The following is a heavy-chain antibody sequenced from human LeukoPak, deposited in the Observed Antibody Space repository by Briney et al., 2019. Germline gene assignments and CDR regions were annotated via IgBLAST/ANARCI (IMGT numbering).Heavy chain of an antibody. CDR2: IYYSKNT. V-gene: IGHV4-39*01. CDR3: VSPRGFSYGYFDY. Sequence: SETLSVTCTVSGGSISSSSAYWGWIRQPPGKGLEWIGSIYYSKNTYYNPSLKSRVTISADTSKNQFSLTLGSVSATDTAVYYCVSPRGFSYGYFDYWGQGTLATVPS. CDR1: GGSISSSSAY. D-gene: IGHD5-18*01. J-gene: IGHJ4*02.